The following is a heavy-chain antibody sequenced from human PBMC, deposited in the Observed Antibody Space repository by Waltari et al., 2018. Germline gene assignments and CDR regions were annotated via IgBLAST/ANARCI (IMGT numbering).Heavy chain of an antibody. CDR2: INPNSGGT. CDR3: ARDGGSSWSRLNWFDP. CDR1: GYTFTGYY. D-gene: IGHD6-13*01. V-gene: IGHV1-2*06. J-gene: IGHJ5*02. Sequence: QVQLVQSGAEVKKPGASVKVSCKASGYTFTGYYMHWVRQAPGQGLEGMGRINPNSGGTNYAQKFQGRVTMTRDSSISTAYMELSRLRSDDTAVYYCARDGGSSWSRLNWFDPWGQGTLVTVSS.